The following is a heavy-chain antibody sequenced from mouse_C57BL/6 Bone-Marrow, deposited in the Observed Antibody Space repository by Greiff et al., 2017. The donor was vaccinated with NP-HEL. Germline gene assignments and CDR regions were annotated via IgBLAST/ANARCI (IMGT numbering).Heavy chain of an antibody. CDR2: IYPSDSET. V-gene: IGHV1-61*01. Sequence: QVQLQQPGAELVRPGSSVKLSCKASGSTFTSYWMDWVKQRPGQGLEWIGNIYPSDSETHYNQKFKDKATLTVDKSSSTAYRQLSSLTSEDSAVYYCARSWYYFDYWGQGTTLTVSS. CDR3: ARSWYYFDY. CDR1: GSTFTSYW. J-gene: IGHJ2*01.